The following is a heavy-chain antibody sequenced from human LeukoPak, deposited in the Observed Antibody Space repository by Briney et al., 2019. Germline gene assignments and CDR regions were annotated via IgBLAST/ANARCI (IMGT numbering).Heavy chain of an antibody. V-gene: IGHV1-18*01. CDR1: GCTFTSYG. CDR2: ISAYNGNT. CDR3: ATLVGATNPNDY. J-gene: IGHJ4*02. D-gene: IGHD1-26*01. Sequence: ASVKVSCKASGCTFTSYGISWVRQAPGQGLEWMGWISAYNGNTNYAQKLQGRVTMTTDTSTSTAYMELRSLRSDDTAVYYCATLVGATNPNDYWGQGTLVTVSS.